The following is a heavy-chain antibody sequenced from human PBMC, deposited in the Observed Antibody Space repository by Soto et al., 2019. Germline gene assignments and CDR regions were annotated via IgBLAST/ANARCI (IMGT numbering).Heavy chain of an antibody. D-gene: IGHD6-19*01. CDR3: TRGKAVADPYNWFDP. V-gene: IGHV3-49*03. CDR1: GFTFGDYT. J-gene: IGHJ5*02. Sequence: GGSLSLSCTASGFTFGDYTMSWFRQAPGKGLEWVGFIRSKAYGGTTEYAASVKGRFTISRDDSKSIAYLQMNSLKTEDTAVYYCTRGKAVADPYNWFDPWAQGTLVTVSS. CDR2: IRSKAYGGTT.